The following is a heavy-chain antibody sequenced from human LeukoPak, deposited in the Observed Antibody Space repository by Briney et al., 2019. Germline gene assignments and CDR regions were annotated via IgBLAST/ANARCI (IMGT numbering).Heavy chain of an antibody. D-gene: IGHD3-16*01. V-gene: IGHV4-59*08. CDR3: ARQYLGEFDL. Sequence: PSETLSLTCTVSGGSFITYYWTWLRQPPGKGLEWIGYIYYSGIRNYNPSLLSRVTMSVDTSKNQFSLKLSSVTAADTAVYYCARQYLGEFDLWGQGTLVTVSS. J-gene: IGHJ5*02. CDR2: IYYSGIR. CDR1: GGSFITYY.